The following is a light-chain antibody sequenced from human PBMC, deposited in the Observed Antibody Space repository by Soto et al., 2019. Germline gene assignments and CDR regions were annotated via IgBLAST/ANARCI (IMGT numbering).Light chain of an antibody. CDR3: QQYGGSLPYT. V-gene: IGKV3-20*01. CDR2: GAS. Sequence: EIVLTQSTGTLSLSPGERATLSCRASQSVSSSYLAWYQQKPGQAPRLLIYGASSRATGIPDRFSGSVSGTHFTLTISRLEPEDFAVYYCQQYGGSLPYTFGQWTKLEIK. J-gene: IGKJ2*01. CDR1: QSVSSSY.